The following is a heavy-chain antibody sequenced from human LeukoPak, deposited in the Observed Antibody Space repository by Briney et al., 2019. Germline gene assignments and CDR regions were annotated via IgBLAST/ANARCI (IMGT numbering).Heavy chain of an antibody. CDR3: ARKDKDSSSCCY. J-gene: IGHJ4*02. CDR1: GYTFTSYV. CDR2: MNPNSDNT. Sequence: ASVKVSCKASGYTFTSYVINWVRQATGQGLEWMGWMNPNSDNTGYAQKFQGRVTITRNTSISTAYMELSSLRSEDTAVYYCARKDKDSSSCCYGGQGTLVTVS. D-gene: IGHD6-13*01. V-gene: IGHV1-8*03.